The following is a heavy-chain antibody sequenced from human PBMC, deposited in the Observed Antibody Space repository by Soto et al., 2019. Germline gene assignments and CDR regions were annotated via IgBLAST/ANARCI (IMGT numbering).Heavy chain of an antibody. D-gene: IGHD6-13*01. CDR3: ARDKEGIAAAGSWFDT. CDR1: GGSISSGGYY. V-gene: IGHV4-31*03. Sequence: SETLSLTCTVSGGSISSGGYYWSWIRQHPGKGLEWIGYIYYSGSTYYNPSLKSRVTISVDTSKNQFSLKLSSVTAADTAVYYCARDKEGIAAAGSWFDTWGQGTMVTVSS. J-gene: IGHJ5*02. CDR2: IYYSGST.